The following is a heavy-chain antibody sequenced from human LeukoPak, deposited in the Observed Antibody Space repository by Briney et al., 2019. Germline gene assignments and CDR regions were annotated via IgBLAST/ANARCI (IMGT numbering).Heavy chain of an antibody. D-gene: IGHD1-14*01. V-gene: IGHV4-30-4*08. CDR3: ARDDHSGYFDY. J-gene: IGHJ4*02. Sequence: SETLSLTRTVSGGSISSGDYYWSWIRQPPGKGLEWIGYIYYSGSTYYNPSLKSRVTISVDTSKNQFSLKLSSVTAADTAVYYCARDDHSGYFDYWGQGTLVTVSS. CDR2: IYYSGST. CDR1: GGSISSGDYY.